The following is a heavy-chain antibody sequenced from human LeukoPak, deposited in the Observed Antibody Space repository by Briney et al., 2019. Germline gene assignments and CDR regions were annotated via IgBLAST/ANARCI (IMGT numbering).Heavy chain of an antibody. CDR2: IDSGATTI. D-gene: IGHD1-1*01. J-gene: IGHJ4*02. CDR1: GFTFSSFS. CDR3: ARVDWNRSFADY. Sequence: GGSLRLSCAAPGFTFSSFSMNWVGQAPGKGREGVSYIDSGATTIYYADSVKGRFTISRDNAKNSLYLQMNSLRAEDTAVYYCARVDWNRSFADYWGQGTLVTVSS. V-gene: IGHV3-48*04.